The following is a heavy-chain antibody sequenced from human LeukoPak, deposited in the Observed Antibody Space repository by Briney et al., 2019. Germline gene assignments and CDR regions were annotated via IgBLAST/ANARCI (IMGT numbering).Heavy chain of an antibody. CDR1: GGAFISYA. CDR2: IIPIFGTA. J-gene: IGHJ6*02. V-gene: IGHV1-69*13. Sequence: SVKVSCKASGGAFISYAISWVRQAPGQGLEWMGGIIPIFGTANYAQKFQGRVTITADESTSTAYMELSSLRSEDTAVYYCASGYSYGYSFYYYGMDVWGQGTTVTVSS. CDR3: ASGYSYGYSFYYYGMDV. D-gene: IGHD5-18*01.